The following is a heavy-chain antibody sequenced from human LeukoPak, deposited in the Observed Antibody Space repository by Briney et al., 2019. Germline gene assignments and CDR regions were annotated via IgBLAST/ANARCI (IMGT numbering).Heavy chain of an antibody. V-gene: IGHV3-23*01. J-gene: IGHJ4*02. D-gene: IGHD6-19*01. CDR1: GFTFRSYA. CDR3: ATLDGIAVAATFDY. Sequence: PGGSLRLSCAASGFTFRSYAMSWVRQAPGKGLEWVSAISGSGGSTYYADSVKGRFTISRDNSKNTLYLQMNSLRAEDTAVYYCATLDGIAVAATFDYWGQGTLVTVSS. CDR2: ISGSGGST.